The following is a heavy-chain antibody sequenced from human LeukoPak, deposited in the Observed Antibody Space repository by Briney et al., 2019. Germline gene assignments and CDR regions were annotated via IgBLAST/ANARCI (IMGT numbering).Heavy chain of an antibody. CDR2: IWYDGSNK. CDR1: GFTFSSYG. V-gene: IGHV3-33*01. Sequence: PGGSLRLSCAASGFTFSSYGMHWVRQASGKGLEWVAVIWYDGSNKYYADSVKGRFTISRDNSKNTLYLQMNSLRAEDTAVYYCARVPGSYYVDFDYWGQGTLVTVSS. J-gene: IGHJ4*02. D-gene: IGHD3-10*01. CDR3: ARVPGSYYVDFDY.